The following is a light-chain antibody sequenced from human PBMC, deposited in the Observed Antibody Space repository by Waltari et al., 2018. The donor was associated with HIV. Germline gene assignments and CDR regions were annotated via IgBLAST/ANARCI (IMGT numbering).Light chain of an antibody. CDR3: MQALQTPLIT. Sequence: DIVMTQSPLSMPVTPGEPASISCRSSKSLLNSNGFNYLDWYLQKPGQSPRLLIYLCSTRATSVPDRFSGSGSGTDFTLKISRVEAVDVGVYSCMQALQTPLITFGQGTRLEI. CDR2: LCS. J-gene: IGKJ5*01. CDR1: KSLLNSNGFNY. V-gene: IGKV2-28*01.